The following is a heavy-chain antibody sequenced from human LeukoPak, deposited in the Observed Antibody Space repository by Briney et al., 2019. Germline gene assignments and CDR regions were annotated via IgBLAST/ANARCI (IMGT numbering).Heavy chain of an antibody. CDR3: ASQGDSSGYYYDVAFDI. J-gene: IGHJ3*02. CDR1: GGSISSSGYY. Sequence: PSETLSLTCTVSGGSISSSGYYWGWIRQPPGKGLESIGSIYYSGSTYYNPSLKSRVTISVDTSKNQFSLKLSSVTAADTAVYYCASQGDSSGYYYDVAFDIWGQGTMVTVSS. D-gene: IGHD3-22*01. CDR2: IYYSGST. V-gene: IGHV4-39*07.